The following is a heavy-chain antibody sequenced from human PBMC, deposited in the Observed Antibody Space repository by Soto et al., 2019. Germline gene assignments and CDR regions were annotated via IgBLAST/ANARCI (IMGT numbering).Heavy chain of an antibody. CDR3: ARAPYYYGSGSYVYYYYYYGMDV. J-gene: IGHJ6*02. V-gene: IGHV4-34*01. Sequence: SETLSLTCAVYGGSFSGYYWSWIRQPPGKGLEWIGEINHSGSTNYNPSLKSRVTISVDTSKNQFSLKLSSVTAADTAVYYCARAPYYYGSGSYVYYYYYYGMDVWGQGNTVTVSS. D-gene: IGHD3-10*01. CDR2: INHSGST. CDR1: GGSFSGYY.